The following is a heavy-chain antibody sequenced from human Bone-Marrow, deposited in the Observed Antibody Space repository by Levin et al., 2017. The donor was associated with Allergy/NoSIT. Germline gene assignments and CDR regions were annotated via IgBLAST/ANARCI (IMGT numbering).Heavy chain of an antibody. V-gene: IGHV1-18*01. D-gene: IGHD3-9*01. Sequence: SGYTFGTFGVIWVRRAPGEGREGRGRRRGEKGKKKVVNLLSFLMSMTRDTSTSTAYMELRSLSSDDTAVYFCAREKHYNLLTGYYEFDHWGQGTPVTVAS. CDR2: RRGEKGKK. CDR1: GYTFGTFG. J-gene: IGHJ4*02. CDR3: AREKHYNLLTGYYEFDH.